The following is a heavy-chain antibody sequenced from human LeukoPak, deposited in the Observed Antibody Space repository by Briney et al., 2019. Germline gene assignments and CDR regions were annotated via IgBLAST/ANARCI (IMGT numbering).Heavy chain of an antibody. V-gene: IGHV3-23*01. D-gene: IGHD6-19*01. CDR3: ARDSGWYRSDAFDI. CDR1: GFTFSSYG. Sequence: GGTLRLSCAASGFTFSSYGMSWVRQAPGKGLEWVSAISGSGGSTYYADSVKGRFTISRDNAKKSLYLQMNSLRAEDTAVYYCARDSGWYRSDAFDIWGQGTMVTVSS. CDR2: ISGSGGST. J-gene: IGHJ3*02.